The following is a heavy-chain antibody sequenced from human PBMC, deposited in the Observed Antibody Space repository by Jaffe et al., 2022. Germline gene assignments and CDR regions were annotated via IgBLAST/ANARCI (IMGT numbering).Heavy chain of an antibody. CDR2: VYPDDSDT. CDR1: GYNFYGYW. Sequence: EAQLVQSGAEVKKPGESLKISCKGSGYNFYGYWIGWVRQMPGKGLEWMGLVYPDDSDTRYSPSLQGQVTISADKSINTAYLQWSSLKASDTAMYYCVRAGRSHQLAQVAFDYWGQGTLVSVSS. D-gene: IGHD1-1*01. V-gene: IGHV5-51*03. CDR3: VRAGRSHQLAQVAFDY. J-gene: IGHJ4*02.